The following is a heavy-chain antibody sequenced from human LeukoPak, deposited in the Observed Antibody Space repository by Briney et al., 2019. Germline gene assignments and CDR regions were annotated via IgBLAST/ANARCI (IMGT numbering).Heavy chain of an antibody. V-gene: IGHV1-2*02. J-gene: IGHJ4*02. CDR2: INSNSGGT. D-gene: IGHD3-16*01. Sequence: GASVKVSCKASGYTFTDYYMHWVRQAPGRGLEWMGWINSNSGGTNYALKFQGRVTMTRDTSISTAYMDLSSLRSDDTAVYYCARVLVPAGGGVVDYWGQGTLVTVSS. CDR1: GYTFTDYY. CDR3: ARVLVPAGGGVVDY.